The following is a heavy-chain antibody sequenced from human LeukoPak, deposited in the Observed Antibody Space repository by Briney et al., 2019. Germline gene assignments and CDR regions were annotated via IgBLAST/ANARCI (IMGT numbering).Heavy chain of an antibody. CDR1: GYVLASRW. J-gene: IGHJ4*02. D-gene: IGHD2-2*01. CDR3: ARDDPHQRFAY. V-gene: IGHV1-2*02. Sequence: GASVKVSCKASGYVLASRWLHWVRQAPGQGLEWVGYIRPDSGVTDLAQRFQGRVTLTRDTSINTAYLELNGLTADDTAVYFCARDDPHQRFAYWGQGTLVTVSS. CDR2: IRPDSGVT.